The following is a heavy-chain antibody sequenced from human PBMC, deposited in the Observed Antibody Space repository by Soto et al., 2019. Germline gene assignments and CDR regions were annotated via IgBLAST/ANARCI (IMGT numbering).Heavy chain of an antibody. CDR2: IYSSGTT. J-gene: IGHJ5*02. Sequence: QVQLQQSGPGLVKPSETLSLTCTVSGISIDNYYCSWIRQSAGKGLEWIGRIYSSGTTNYNPSLKSRVTMSVDMSKSQFSLNVRSVTAAHTAVYYCVRDVGGSGWFAPWGQGTLVTVSS. V-gene: IGHV4-4*07. CDR1: GISIDNYY. CDR3: VRDVGGSGWFAP.